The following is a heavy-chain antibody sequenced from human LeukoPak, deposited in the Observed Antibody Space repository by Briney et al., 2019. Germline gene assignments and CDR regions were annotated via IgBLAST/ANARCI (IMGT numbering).Heavy chain of an antibody. J-gene: IGHJ5*02. CDR2: INHSGST. CDR1: GGSFSGYY. D-gene: IGHD6-6*01. Sequence: KPSETLSLTCAVYGGSFSGYYWSWIRQPPGKGLEWIGEINHSGSTNYNPSLKSRVTISVDTSKNQFSLKLSSVTAADTAVYYCARRGGSSSSNWFDPWGQGTLVTVSS. CDR3: ARRGGSSSSNWFDP. V-gene: IGHV4-34*01.